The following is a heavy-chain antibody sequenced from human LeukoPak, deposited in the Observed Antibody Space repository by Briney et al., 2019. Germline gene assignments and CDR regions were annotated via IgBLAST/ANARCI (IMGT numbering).Heavy chain of an antibody. J-gene: IGHJ4*02. CDR3: ARDQTPYY. CDR2: ISSFSGTI. Sequence: GGSLRLSCAASGFTFSSYSMNWVRQAPGKGLEWISYISSFSGTIDYADSVKGRFTITRDNAKNSLYLQMNSLRAEDTAVYYCARDQTPYYWGQGTLVTVSS. CDR1: GFTFSSYS. V-gene: IGHV3-48*01.